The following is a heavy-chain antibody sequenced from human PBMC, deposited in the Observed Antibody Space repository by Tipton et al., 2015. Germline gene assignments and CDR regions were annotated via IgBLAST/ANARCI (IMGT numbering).Heavy chain of an antibody. CDR3: AKGLDCGGDCYAY. CDR2: INNDGSGT. J-gene: IGHJ4*02. CDR1: GFTFTSYW. Sequence: SLRLSCAASGFTFTSYWMHWVRQAPGKGLVWVSRINNDGSGTSYADSVKGRFTISRDNAKNTVYLQMHSLRVDDTAVYYCAKGLDCGGDCYAYWGQGTLVTASS. D-gene: IGHD2-21*01. V-gene: IGHV3-74*01.